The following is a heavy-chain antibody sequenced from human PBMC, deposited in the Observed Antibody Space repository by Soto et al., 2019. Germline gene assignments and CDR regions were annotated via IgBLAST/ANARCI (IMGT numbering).Heavy chain of an antibody. Sequence: GGSLRLSCTASGFTFGDYAMSWVRQAPGKGLEWVGFIRSKAYGGTTEYAASVKGRFTISRDDSKSIAYLQKNSLKTDVIPVNYCTRDLFKDIFTGYYLYYFYYGMDVWGQGTTVTVSS. CDR2: IRSKAYGGTT. V-gene: IGHV3-49*04. CDR1: GFTFGDYA. D-gene: IGHD3-9*01. CDR3: TRDLFKDIFTGYYLYYFYYGMDV. J-gene: IGHJ6*02.